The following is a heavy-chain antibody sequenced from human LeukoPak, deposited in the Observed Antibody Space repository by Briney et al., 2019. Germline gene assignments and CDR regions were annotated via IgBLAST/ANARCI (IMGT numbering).Heavy chain of an antibody. Sequence: SETLSLTCTVSGGSISSYYWGGIRQPPGKGLEWIGEINHSGSTNYNPSLKSRVTISVDTSENQFSLKLSSVTAADTAVYYCAGHLRWFDYWGQGTLVTVSS. D-gene: IGHD4-23*01. CDR2: INHSGST. CDR3: AGHLRWFDY. V-gene: IGHV4-34*01. J-gene: IGHJ4*02. CDR1: GGSISSYY.